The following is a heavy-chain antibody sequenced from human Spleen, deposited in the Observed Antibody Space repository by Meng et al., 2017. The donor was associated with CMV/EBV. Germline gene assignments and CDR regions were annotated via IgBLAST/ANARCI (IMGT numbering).Heavy chain of an antibody. J-gene: IGHJ4*02. Sequence: ASVKVSCKASGYTFTGYYMHWVRQAPGQGLEWMGWINPNSGGTNFAQKFQGRVTMTRDTSISTAYMELSRVRCDDTAVYYCARDGGPTGGDYWGQGTLVTVSS. D-gene: IGHD2-15*01. CDR1: GYTFTGYY. CDR2: INPNSGGT. CDR3: ARDGGPTGGDY. V-gene: IGHV1-2*02.